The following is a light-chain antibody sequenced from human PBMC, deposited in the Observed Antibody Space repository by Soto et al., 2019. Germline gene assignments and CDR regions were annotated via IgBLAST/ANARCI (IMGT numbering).Light chain of an antibody. CDR1: SSNIGNNY. CDR2: DNN. V-gene: IGLV1-51*01. Sequence: QSVLTQPPSVSAAPGQTVTISCSGSSSNIGNNYVSWYQQLPGTAPKLLIYDNNKRPSGIPDRFSGSKSGTSATLGITGLQTGDEAEYYCGTWDSSLSAYVFGTGTKLTVL. CDR3: GTWDSSLSAYV. J-gene: IGLJ1*01.